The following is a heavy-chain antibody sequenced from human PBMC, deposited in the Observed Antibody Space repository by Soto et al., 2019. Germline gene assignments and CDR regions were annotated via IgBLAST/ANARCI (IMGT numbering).Heavy chain of an antibody. Sequence: SETLSLTCTVSGASIRSSTYQWGWIRQPPGRGLEWIGNVDYSGTAYFSPSLATRVTFHVDTSKNQFSLTLYSVTAADTAMYYCAKKGYYPSGKINLFDSWGQGTLVTVSS. V-gene: IGHV4-39*07. D-gene: IGHD3-10*01. J-gene: IGHJ4*02. CDR3: AKKGYYPSGKINLFDS. CDR2: VDYSGTA. CDR1: GASIRSSTYQ.